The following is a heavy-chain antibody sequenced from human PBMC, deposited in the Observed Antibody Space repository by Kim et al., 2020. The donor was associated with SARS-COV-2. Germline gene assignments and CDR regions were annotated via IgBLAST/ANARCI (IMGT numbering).Heavy chain of an antibody. Sequence: GGSLRLSCVASGFTFSRYWMSWVRQAPGKGLEWMANIKQDGSEEYYVDSVKGRFTISKDNARNSVYLQMYSLRAEDTAVYYCARDKLEPLRELPDDAFDIWGPGTMVTVAA. CDR2: IKQDGSEE. J-gene: IGHJ3*02. V-gene: IGHV3-7*03. D-gene: IGHD1-26*01. CDR3: ARDKLEPLRELPDDAFDI. CDR1: GFTFSRYW.